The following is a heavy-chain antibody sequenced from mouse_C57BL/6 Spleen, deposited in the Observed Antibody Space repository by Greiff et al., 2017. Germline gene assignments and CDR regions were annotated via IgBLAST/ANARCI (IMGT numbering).Heavy chain of an antibody. V-gene: IGHV1-59*01. CDR2: IDPSDSYT. Sequence: VQLQQPGAELVRPGTSVKLSCKASGYTFTSYWMHWVKQRPGQGLEWIGVIDPSDSYTNYNQKFKGKATLTVDTSSSTAYMQRSSLTSEDSAVYYCAREDSLAYWGQGTLVTVSA. CDR1: GYTFTSYW. CDR3: AREDSLAY. J-gene: IGHJ3*01.